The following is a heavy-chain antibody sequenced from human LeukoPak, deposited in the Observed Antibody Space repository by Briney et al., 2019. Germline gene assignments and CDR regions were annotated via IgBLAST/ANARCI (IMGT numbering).Heavy chain of an antibody. CDR3: ARGVYIAAAQYGY. Sequence: SETLSLTCTVCGGSMSSCYWSWIRQPRGKGLEWIGYIYYSGTTNYNPSLKSRVTISVDTPKNQFSLKLSSLTAADTAVYYCARGVYIAAAQYGYWGQGTLVTVSS. V-gene: IGHV4-59*01. CDR2: IYYSGTT. J-gene: IGHJ4*02. D-gene: IGHD6-13*01. CDR1: GGSMSSCY.